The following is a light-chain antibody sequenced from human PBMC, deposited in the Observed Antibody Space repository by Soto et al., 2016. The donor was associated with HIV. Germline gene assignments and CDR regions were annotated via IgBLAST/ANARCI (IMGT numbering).Light chain of an antibody. J-gene: IGLJ2*01. CDR2: QDN. Sequence: SYELTQPPSVSVSPGQTASITCSGDKLGDKYASWYQQKPGQSPVLVLHQDNERPSGIPERFSGSNSGNTATLTISGTQTMDEADYFCQAWDSSTAVFGGGTQLTVL. V-gene: IGLV3-1*01. CDR3: QAWDSSTAV. CDR1: KLGDKY.